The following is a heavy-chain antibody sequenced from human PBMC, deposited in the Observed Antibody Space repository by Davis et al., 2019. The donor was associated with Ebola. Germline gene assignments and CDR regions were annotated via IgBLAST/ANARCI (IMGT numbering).Heavy chain of an antibody. CDR3: ARHSTYYDFWSGYLTYFDY. CDR2: IYYSGST. D-gene: IGHD3-3*01. J-gene: IGHJ4*02. Sequence: SETLSLTCTVSGGSISSSRYYWGWIRQPPGKGLEWIGSIYYSGSTYYNPSLKSRVTISVDTSKNQFSLKLSSVTAADTAVYYCARHSTYYDFWSGYLTYFDYWGQGTLVTVSS. CDR1: GGSISSSRYY. V-gene: IGHV4-39*01.